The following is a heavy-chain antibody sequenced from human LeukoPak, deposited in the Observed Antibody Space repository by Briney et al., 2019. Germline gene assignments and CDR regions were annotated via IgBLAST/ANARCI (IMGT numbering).Heavy chain of an antibody. CDR2: IYHSGST. J-gene: IGHJ4*02. Sequence: KPSETLSLTCAVSGGAISSGGYSWSWIRQPPGKGLGWVGYIYHSGSTYYNPSLKSRVTISVDRSKNQFSLKLSSVTAADTAVYYCARAGAYCGGDCYLDYWGQGTLVTVSS. CDR1: GGAISSGGYS. CDR3: ARAGAYCGGDCYLDY. V-gene: IGHV4-30-2*01. D-gene: IGHD2-21*02.